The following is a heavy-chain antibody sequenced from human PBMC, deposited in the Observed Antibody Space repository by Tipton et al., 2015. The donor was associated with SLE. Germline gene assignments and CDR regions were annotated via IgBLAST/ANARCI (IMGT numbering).Heavy chain of an antibody. V-gene: IGHV4-34*01. CDR2: INHSGST. CDR3: ARVGELLGAFDI. Sequence: TLSLTCAVYGGSFSGYYWSWIRQPPGKGLEWIGEINHSGSTNYNPSLKSRVTISVDTSKNQFSLKLSSVTAADTAVYYCARVGELLGAFDIWGQGTMVTVSS. CDR1: GGSFSGYY. D-gene: IGHD1-26*01. J-gene: IGHJ3*02.